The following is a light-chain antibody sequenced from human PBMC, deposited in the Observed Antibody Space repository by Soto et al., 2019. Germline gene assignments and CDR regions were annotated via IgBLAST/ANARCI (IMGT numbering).Light chain of an antibody. J-gene: IGKJ3*01. CDR2: LGS. CDR1: QSLLHSNGYNY. V-gene: IGKV2-28*01. Sequence: DIVMTQSPLSLPVTPGEPASISCRSSQSLLHSNGYNYLDWYLQKPGQSPQLLIYLGSNRASGVDDRFSGSGSGPDFTLKISRVEAEDVGDYYCMQALQTPFTFGPGTKVDIK. CDR3: MQALQTPFT.